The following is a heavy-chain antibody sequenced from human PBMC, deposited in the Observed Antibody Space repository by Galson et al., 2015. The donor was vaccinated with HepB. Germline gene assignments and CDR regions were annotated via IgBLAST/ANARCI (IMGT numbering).Heavy chain of an antibody. CDR1: GFTFSSYW. CDR3: ARTYYYDSSGYYYYYYGMDV. D-gene: IGHD3-22*01. CDR2: INGDGSST. Sequence: SLRLSCAASGFTFSSYWMHWVRQAPGKGLVWVSRINGDGSSTSYADSVKGRFTISRDNAKNTLYLQMNSLRAEDTAVYYCARTYYYDSSGYYYYYYGMDVWGQGTTVTVSS. J-gene: IGHJ6*02. V-gene: IGHV3-74*01.